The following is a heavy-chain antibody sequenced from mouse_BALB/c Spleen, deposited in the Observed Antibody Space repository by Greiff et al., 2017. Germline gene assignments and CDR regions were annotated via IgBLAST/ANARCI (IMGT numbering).Heavy chain of an antibody. J-gene: IGHJ2*01. CDR3: ARSGTGTWYFDY. V-gene: IGHV14-3*02. CDR2: IDPANGNT. Sequence: EVQLQQSGAELVKPGASVKLSCTASGFNIKDTYMHWVKQRPEQGLEWIGRIDPANGNTKYDPKFQGKATITADTSSNTAYLQLSSLTSEDTAVYYCARSGTGTWYFDYWGQGTTLTVSS. D-gene: IGHD4-1*01. CDR1: GFNIKDTY.